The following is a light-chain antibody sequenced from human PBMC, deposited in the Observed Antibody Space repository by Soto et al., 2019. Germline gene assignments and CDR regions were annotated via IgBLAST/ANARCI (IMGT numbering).Light chain of an antibody. CDR1: SSDVGGYNY. CDR2: EVT. Sequence: QSALTQPASVSGSPGQSISISCSGTSSDVGGYNYVSWYQQHPGQVPKLTIYEVTNRPSGVSSRFSGSKSGNTASLTISGLQAEDEADYYCSSYTNSDTWVFGGGTKLTVL. V-gene: IGLV2-14*01. J-gene: IGLJ3*02. CDR3: SSYTNSDTWV.